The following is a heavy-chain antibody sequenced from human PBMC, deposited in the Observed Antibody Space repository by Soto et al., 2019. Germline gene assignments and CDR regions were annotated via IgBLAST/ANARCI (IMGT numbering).Heavy chain of an antibody. CDR1: GVPFSNHV. J-gene: IGHJ3*01. V-gene: IGHV3-23*01. Sequence: EEQLLESGGGLVQPGGSLRLSCAASGVPFSNHVMNWFRQAPGKVLEWVSSLTGGGDSTFYADSVKGRFTISRDNSKNTLYQQMNAQRADDAAVYYCVRRAITETTKWGAFDLWGQGTMVTVSS. CDR3: VRRAITETTKWGAFDL. D-gene: IGHD1-7*01. CDR2: LTGGGDST.